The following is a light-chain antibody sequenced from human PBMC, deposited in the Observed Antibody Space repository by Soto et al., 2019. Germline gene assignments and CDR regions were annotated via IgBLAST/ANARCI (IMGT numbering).Light chain of an antibody. CDR1: QSVSTY. Sequence: DIVLTQSPATLSLSPGERATLSCRASQSVSTYVAWYQQKPGQAPRLLIYGASSRATGIPDRFSGSGSGTDFTLTISRLEPEDFAVYYCQQYGSSPVTFGQGTRLEIK. CDR2: GAS. J-gene: IGKJ5*01. V-gene: IGKV3-20*01. CDR3: QQYGSSPVT.